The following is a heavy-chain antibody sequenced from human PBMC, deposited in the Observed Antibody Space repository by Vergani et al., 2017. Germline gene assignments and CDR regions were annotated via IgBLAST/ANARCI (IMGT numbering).Heavy chain of an antibody. CDR1: GYTFTSYY. CDR2: INPSGGST. J-gene: IGHJ6*02. D-gene: IGHD3-22*01. Sequence: QVQLVQSGAEVKKPGASVKVSCKASGYTFTSYYMHWVRQAPGQGLEWMGIINPSGGSTSYAQKFQGRVTMTRDTSTSTVYMELSSLRSEDTAVYYCARDPYYYDSSGRYYYGMDVWGQGTTVTVSS. CDR3: ARDPYYYDSSGRYYYGMDV. V-gene: IGHV1-46*01.